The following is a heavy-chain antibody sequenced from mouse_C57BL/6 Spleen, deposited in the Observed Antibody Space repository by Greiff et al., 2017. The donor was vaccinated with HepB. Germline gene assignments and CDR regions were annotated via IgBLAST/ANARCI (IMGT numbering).Heavy chain of an antibody. CDR1: GYTFTDYY. Sequence: EVQLQQSGPELVKPGASVKISCKASGYTFTDYYMNWVKQSHGKSLEWIGDINPNNGGTSYNQKFKGKATLTVDKSSSTAYMELRSLTSEDSAVYYCARYGYDDYAMDYWGQGTSVTVSS. CDR3: ARYGYDDYAMDY. J-gene: IGHJ4*01. CDR2: INPNNGGT. D-gene: IGHD2-2*01. V-gene: IGHV1-26*01.